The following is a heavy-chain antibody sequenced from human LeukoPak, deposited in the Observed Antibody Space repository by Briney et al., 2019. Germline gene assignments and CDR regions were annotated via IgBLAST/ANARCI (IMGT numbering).Heavy chain of an antibody. CDR1: GYTFISYA. D-gene: IGHD3-10*01. CDR3: ARGPRITLIRGGQWYFYMDV. CDR2: INPSGGST. Sequence: ASVKVSCKASGYTFISYAMNWVRQTPGQGLEWMGIINPSGGSTNYAQKFQGRVTMTRDTSTSTVYMELSSLRSEDTAVYYCARGPRITLIRGGQWYFYMDVWGRGTTVTISS. J-gene: IGHJ6*03. V-gene: IGHV1-46*01.